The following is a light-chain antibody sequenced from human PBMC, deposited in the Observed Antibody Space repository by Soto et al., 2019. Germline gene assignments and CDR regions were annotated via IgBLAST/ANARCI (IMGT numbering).Light chain of an antibody. CDR1: QYINSY. V-gene: IGKV1D-16*01. Sequence: DVQMTQSPSSLSASVGGSVTSTCRASQYINSYLAWDQQKPGNAPKSLIYDASSLQTGVPSRFRGSVSGTDFTLTISSLQPEDSATYYCQQYNIYPLTFGGGTKVEIK. J-gene: IGKJ4*01. CDR2: DAS. CDR3: QQYNIYPLT.